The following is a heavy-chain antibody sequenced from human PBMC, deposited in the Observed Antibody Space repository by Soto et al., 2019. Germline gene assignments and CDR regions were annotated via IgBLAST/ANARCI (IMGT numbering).Heavy chain of an antibody. CDR3: ARLDFRSGYYGGRLDP. Sequence: PSETLSLTCTVSGDSVNNNDFYWAWIRQPPGKGLEWVVTIFYSGTTYHNPSLKGRVTASVDRSENQFSLKLTSVTASDTAVYYCARLDFRSGYYGGRLDPWGQGTLVTVSS. CDR2: IFYSGTT. D-gene: IGHD3-3*01. J-gene: IGHJ5*02. CDR1: GDSVNNNDFY. V-gene: IGHV4-39*01.